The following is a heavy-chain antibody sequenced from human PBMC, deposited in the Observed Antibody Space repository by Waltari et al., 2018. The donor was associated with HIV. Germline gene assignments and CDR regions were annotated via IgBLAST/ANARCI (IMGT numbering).Heavy chain of an antibody. CDR1: GGSFSGNY. Sequence: QVQLNQWGAGLLTPSETLSLTCAVYGGSFSGNYWTWIRQPPGKGLEWIGEINHAGITNYNPSVKSRVTMSVDTSMNQFSLKLTSVTAADTALYYCARRAPMAYFDYWGQGSLVTVSS. V-gene: IGHV4-34*01. CDR3: ARRAPMAYFDY. D-gene: IGHD2-8*01. CDR2: INHAGIT. J-gene: IGHJ4*02.